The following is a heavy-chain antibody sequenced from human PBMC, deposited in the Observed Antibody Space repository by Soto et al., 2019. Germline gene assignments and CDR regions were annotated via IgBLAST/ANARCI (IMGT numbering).Heavy chain of an antibody. CDR1: GDYIHVGGYY. CDR3: GRDLTSNANCIDP. CDR2: IYYTGKT. J-gene: IGHJ5*02. D-gene: IGHD2-2*01. V-gene: IGHV4-30-4*01. Sequence: TPSLTCSVSGDYIHVGGYYWTWIRQRPGKGLEWMGYIYYTGKTYYNPSLESRLTMSVDRSKNQFSLRLTSVTAADTAVYLCGRDLTSNANCIDPWGQGTLVTVSS.